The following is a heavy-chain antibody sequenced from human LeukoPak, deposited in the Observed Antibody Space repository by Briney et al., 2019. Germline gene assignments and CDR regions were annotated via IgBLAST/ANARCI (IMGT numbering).Heavy chain of an antibody. J-gene: IGHJ6*03. Sequence: PGGSLRLSCAASGFTFGDFYMAWIRQAPGRGLEWLSFISGPSATIYYADSVQGRFTISRDNANNSLYLHMNNLRVEDTAVYYCARDLLDLYYYHMDVWGKGTTVTVSS. CDR2: ISGPSATI. CDR3: ARDLLDLYYYHMDV. V-gene: IGHV3-11*01. CDR1: GFTFGDFY. D-gene: IGHD1-1*01.